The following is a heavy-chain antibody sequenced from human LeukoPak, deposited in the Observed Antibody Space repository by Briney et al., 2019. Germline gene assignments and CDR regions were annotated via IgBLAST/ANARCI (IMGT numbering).Heavy chain of an antibody. CDR1: GGSISSGGYS. D-gene: IGHD6-13*01. V-gene: IGHV4-30-2*01. Sequence: SQTLSLTCAVSGGSISSGGYSWSWIRQPPGKGLEWIGYIYHSGSTYYNPFLKSRVTISVDRSKNQFSLKLSSVTAADTAVYYCARGIAAAGTRFDPWGQGTLVTVSS. CDR2: IYHSGST. CDR3: ARGIAAAGTRFDP. J-gene: IGHJ5*02.